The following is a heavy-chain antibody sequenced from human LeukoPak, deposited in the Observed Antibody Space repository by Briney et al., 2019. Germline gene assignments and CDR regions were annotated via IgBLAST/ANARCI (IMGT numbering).Heavy chain of an antibody. D-gene: IGHD1-26*01. Sequence: GESLKFSCKASGYSFTTYWIGWVRQTPGKGLEWMGIIYPGDSDTSYHPSFQGQFTISADKSISTAYLQWSSLKASDTAMYYCARRRDLYSGSYYPFDYWGQGTLVAVSS. V-gene: IGHV5-51*01. CDR1: GYSFTTYW. CDR2: IYPGDSDT. J-gene: IGHJ4*02. CDR3: ARRRDLYSGSYYPFDY.